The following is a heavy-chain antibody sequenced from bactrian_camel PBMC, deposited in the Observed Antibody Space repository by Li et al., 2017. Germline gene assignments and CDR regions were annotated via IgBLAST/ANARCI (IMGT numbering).Heavy chain of an antibody. J-gene: IGHJ4*01. CDR3: AARFGRPGSDCYWMYENNE. Sequence: VQLVESGGGSEQPGESLRLSCIASGFKFDEADMGYYRQAPGHECELVSSISFDGSTYYADSVKGRFTISQDNAAKNTVYLQMRSLKPEDTAMNYCAARFGRPGSDCYWMYENNEWGQGTQVTVS. CDR2: ISFDGST. D-gene: IGHD2*01. CDR1: GFKFDEAD. V-gene: IGHV3S60*01.